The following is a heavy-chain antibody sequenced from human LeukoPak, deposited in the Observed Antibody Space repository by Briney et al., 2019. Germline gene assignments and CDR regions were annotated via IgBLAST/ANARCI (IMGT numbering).Heavy chain of an antibody. Sequence: PGRSLRLSCAASGFTFSNYGMHWVRQAPGKELEWVAVIWNDGSSKYYADSVKGRFTVSRDNSKNTLYLQMNSLRAEDTAVYYCARDRSAYGDYADYWGQGTLVTVSS. V-gene: IGHV3-33*01. J-gene: IGHJ4*02. CDR2: IWNDGSSK. D-gene: IGHD4-17*01. CDR1: GFTFSNYG. CDR3: ARDRSAYGDYADY.